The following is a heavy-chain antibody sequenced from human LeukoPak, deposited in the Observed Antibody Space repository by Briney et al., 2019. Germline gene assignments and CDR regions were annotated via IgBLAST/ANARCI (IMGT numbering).Heavy chain of an antibody. D-gene: IGHD3-3*01. J-gene: IGHJ4*02. CDR2: ISAYNGNT. Sequence: ASVTVSCKASGYTFTSYGISWVRQAPGQGLEWMGWISAYNGNTNYAQKLQGRVTMTTDTSTSTAYMELRSLRSDDTAVYYCARFDFWSGYLGSFDYWGQGTLVTVSS. CDR1: GYTFTSYG. CDR3: ARFDFWSGYLGSFDY. V-gene: IGHV1-18*01.